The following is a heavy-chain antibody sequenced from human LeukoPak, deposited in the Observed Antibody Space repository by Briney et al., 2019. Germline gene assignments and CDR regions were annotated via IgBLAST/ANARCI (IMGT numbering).Heavy chain of an antibody. J-gene: IGHJ5*02. CDR1: GGSFSGYY. D-gene: IGHD3-16*01. Sequence: SETLSLTCAVYGGSFSGYYWSWIRQPPGKGLEWIGEINHSGSTNYNPSPKSRVTISVDTSKNQFSLKLSSVTAADTAVYYCARGGGIVIGYDYVWGSFNWFDPWGQGTLVTVSS. CDR2: INHSGST. CDR3: ARGGGIVIGYDYVWGSFNWFDP. V-gene: IGHV4-34*01.